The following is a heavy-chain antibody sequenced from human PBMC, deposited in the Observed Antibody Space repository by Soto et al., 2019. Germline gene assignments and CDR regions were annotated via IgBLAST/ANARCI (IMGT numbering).Heavy chain of an antibody. CDR2: IIPIFGTA. D-gene: IGHD5-12*01. CDR1: GGTFSSYA. Sequence: QVQLVQSGAEVKKPGSSVKVSCKASGGTFSSYAISWVRQAPGQGLEWMGGIIPIFGTANYAQKFQGRVTITAAESTSTAYRERSSLRSEDTAVYYCAREGKDGYNFRGSPYYFDYWGERTLVTVSS. V-gene: IGHV1-69*01. CDR3: AREGKDGYNFRGSPYYFDY. J-gene: IGHJ4*02.